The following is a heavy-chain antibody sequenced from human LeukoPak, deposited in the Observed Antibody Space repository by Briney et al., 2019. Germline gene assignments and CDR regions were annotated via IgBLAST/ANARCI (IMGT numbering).Heavy chain of an antibody. CDR1: GYTFTSYY. J-gene: IGHJ4*02. D-gene: IGHD5-18*01. V-gene: IGHV1-46*01. CDR3: ARATSRGYSYGRFDY. CDR2: INPSGGST. Sequence: ASVKVSCKASGYTFTSYYMHWVRQAPGQGLEWMGIINPSGGSTSYAQKFQGRVTMTRDTSTSTVYMELSSLRSEDTAVYYCARATSRGYSYGRFDYWGQGTLVTVSS.